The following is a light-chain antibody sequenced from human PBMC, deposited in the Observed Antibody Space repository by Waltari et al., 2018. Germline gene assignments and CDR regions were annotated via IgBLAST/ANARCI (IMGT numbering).Light chain of an antibody. Sequence: EIGMTQAPESAAGSLGERATSNGKSSQSILYRFSNRNAFAWYQQKPGQHPKLLFFWAATRESGAPDRFSVSGSGTDFTLTISSLQAEDVAVYYCQQYYNAPLTFGGGTKVEIK. CDR1: QSILYRFSNRNA. CDR2: WAA. CDR3: QQYYNAPLT. V-gene: IGKV4-1*01. J-gene: IGKJ4*01.